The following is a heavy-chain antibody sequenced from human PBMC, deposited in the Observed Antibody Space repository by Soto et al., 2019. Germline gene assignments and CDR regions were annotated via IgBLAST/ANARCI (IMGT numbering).Heavy chain of an antibody. Sequence: EVQLLESGGGLVQPGGSLRLSCTASGFTFSRYAMSWVRQAPGKGLERVSAISGSGADSYDSDSVKGRFIISRDNSKNTLTLQMISLRAEHTAVYYCAKSTGVLATTGGASDVWGKGTMVTVSS. V-gene: IGHV3-23*01. CDR1: GFTFSRYA. CDR3: AKSTGVLATTGGASDV. J-gene: IGHJ3*01. D-gene: IGHD5-12*01. CDR2: ISGSGADS.